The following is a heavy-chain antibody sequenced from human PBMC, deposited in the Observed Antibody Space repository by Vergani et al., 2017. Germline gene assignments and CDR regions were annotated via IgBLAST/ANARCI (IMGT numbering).Heavy chain of an antibody. CDR3: ARSTDYPDDYVSSDYFRRTLDV. V-gene: IGHV1-8*01. CDR1: GYSFSSYD. Sequence: QVQLVQSGAEVKKPGASVKVSCRASGYSFSSYDISWVRQATGQGLEWMGWMNPNSGTTGYAQKFQGRVTMTRDTSIRTAYMELSRLRSDDTAVYYCARSTDYPDDYVSSDYFRRTLDVWGQGTLVTVSS. J-gene: IGHJ6*02. D-gene: IGHD4/OR15-4a*01. CDR2: MNPNSGTT.